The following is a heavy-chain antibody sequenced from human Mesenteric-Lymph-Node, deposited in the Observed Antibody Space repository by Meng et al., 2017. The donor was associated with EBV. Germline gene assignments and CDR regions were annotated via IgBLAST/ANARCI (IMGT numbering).Heavy chain of an antibody. J-gene: IGHJ4*02. CDR3: ARGGGVLTPLDY. CDR2: INHSGGT. D-gene: IGHD4-23*01. CDR1: GDSFSGYF. V-gene: IGHV4-34*01. Sequence: QVQFHLLCAGLLKPSEPLSPTCAVYGDSFSGYFWSWIRQPLGKGLEWIGEINHSGGTNYNPSLESRVTISVDASKNQFSLKLRSVTAADTAVYYCARGGGVLTPLDYWGQGGLVTVSS.